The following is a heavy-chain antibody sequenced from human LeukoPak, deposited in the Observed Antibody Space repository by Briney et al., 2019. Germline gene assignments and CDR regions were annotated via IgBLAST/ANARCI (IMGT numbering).Heavy chain of an antibody. J-gene: IGHJ3*02. Sequence: SETLSLTCTVSGVSVTTYYWSWIRQPAGKGLEWIGRIYTGGSTNYNPSLKSRVTMSLDTSKNQFSLKLSSVTAADTAVYYCARAPYNWNDGLSDAFDIWGQGTMVTVSS. V-gene: IGHV4-4*07. CDR2: IYTGGST. CDR3: ARAPYNWNDGLSDAFDI. CDR1: GVSVTTYY. D-gene: IGHD1-20*01.